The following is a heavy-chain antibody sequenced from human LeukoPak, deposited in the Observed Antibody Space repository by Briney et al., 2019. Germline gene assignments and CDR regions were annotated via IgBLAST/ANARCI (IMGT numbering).Heavy chain of an antibody. CDR3: ARCSYYYYYYMDV. Sequence: SETLSLTCTVSGGSISSYYWSWIRQPPGKGLEWIGYIYYSGSTNYNPSLKSRVTISVDTSKNQFSLKLSSVTAADTAVYYCARCSYYYYYYMDVWGKGTTVTVSS. D-gene: IGHD6-6*01. J-gene: IGHJ6*03. CDR2: IYYSGST. CDR1: GGSISSYY. V-gene: IGHV4-59*01.